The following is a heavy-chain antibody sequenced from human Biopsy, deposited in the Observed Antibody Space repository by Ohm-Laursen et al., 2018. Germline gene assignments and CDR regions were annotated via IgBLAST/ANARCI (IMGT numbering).Heavy chain of an antibody. CDR3: ARDETGSSVFGPYYYGMDV. V-gene: IGHV1-46*01. J-gene: IGHJ6*02. Sequence: ASVSVSWKASRDSFTKYYIKWVRQAPGQGLEWMGIINPNGGNTSYAEKFQGRVTLTRDTSTGTVYLELNSLIYEDTALYYCARDETGSSVFGPYYYGMDVWGQGTTVTVSS. CDR2: INPNGGNT. D-gene: IGHD3-9*01. CDR1: RDSFTKYY.